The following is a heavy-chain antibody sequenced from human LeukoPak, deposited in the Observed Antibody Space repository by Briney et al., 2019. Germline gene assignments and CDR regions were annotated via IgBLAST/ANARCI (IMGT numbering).Heavy chain of an antibody. D-gene: IGHD3-10*01. CDR2: ISAYKGNT. J-gene: IGHJ3*01. V-gene: IGHV1-18*01. Sequence: ASVKVSCKASGYTFSTYGISWVRQAPGQGLEWMGWISAYKGNTYYAQKLQGRVTMTTDTSTSTAYMELRSLRSDNTAIYYCARDLYYYGSGSYYDVFDVWGQGTMVTVSS. CDR3: ARDLYYYGSGSYYDVFDV. CDR1: GYTFSTYG.